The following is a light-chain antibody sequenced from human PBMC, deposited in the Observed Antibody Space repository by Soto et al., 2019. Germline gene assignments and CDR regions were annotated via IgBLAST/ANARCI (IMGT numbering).Light chain of an antibody. CDR1: QSIDYS. CDR2: DAS. Sequence: DIQMTQSPSTLSASVGDRVTITCRASQSIDYSFAWYQQEPGKAPGLLIYDASSLEFGLPSRFSGSGSGTEFTLTISSLQPEDFAAYYCQQYYEYPWTFGQGTKVDIK. J-gene: IGKJ1*01. V-gene: IGKV1-5*01. CDR3: QQYYEYPWT.